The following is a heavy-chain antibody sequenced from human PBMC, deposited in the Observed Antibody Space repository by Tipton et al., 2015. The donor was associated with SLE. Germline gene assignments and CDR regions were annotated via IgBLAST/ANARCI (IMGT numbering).Heavy chain of an antibody. Sequence: QVQLVQSGPEVKKPGASVTVSCKASGYAFTSYYIHWLRQAPGQGLEWMGIINPASGSATYAQKFRGRVTMTRDLSTTTVYMGLSGLRSDDTAVFFCARGENVDNWGQGTLVSVSS. V-gene: IGHV1-46*01. CDR2: INPASGSA. CDR3: ARGENVDN. CDR1: GYAFTSYY. J-gene: IGHJ4*02.